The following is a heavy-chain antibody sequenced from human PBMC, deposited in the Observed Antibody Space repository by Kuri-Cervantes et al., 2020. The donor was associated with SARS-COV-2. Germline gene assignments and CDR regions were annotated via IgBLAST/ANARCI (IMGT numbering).Heavy chain of an antibody. CDR3: ARSRIAVADLYFDL. CDR1: GGSISSYY. D-gene: IGHD6-19*01. V-gene: IGHV4-4*07. CDR2: IYTSGST. J-gene: IGHJ2*01. Sequence: SETLSLTCPVSGGSISSYYWSWIRQPAGKGLEWIGRIYTSGSTNYNPSLKSRVTMSVETSKNQFSLKLSSVTAADTAVYSWARSRIAVADLYFDLWGRGTLVTVSS.